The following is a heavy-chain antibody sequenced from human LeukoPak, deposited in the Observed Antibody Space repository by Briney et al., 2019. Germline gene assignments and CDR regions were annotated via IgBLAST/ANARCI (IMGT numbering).Heavy chain of an antibody. Sequence: SETLSLTCTVSGVSISGSYWSWIRQLPGKGLEWIGYIYYSGSTNYNPSLKSRVTISVDTSRNQFSLKLSSVTAADTAVYYCARDRGGNYYDSSGYPFDYWGQGTLVTVSS. D-gene: IGHD3-22*01. CDR2: IYYSGST. V-gene: IGHV4-59*01. J-gene: IGHJ4*02. CDR1: GVSISGSY. CDR3: ARDRGGNYYDSSGYPFDY.